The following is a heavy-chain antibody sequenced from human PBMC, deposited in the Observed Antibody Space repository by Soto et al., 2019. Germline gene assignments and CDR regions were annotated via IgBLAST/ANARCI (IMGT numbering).Heavy chain of an antibody. CDR1: GGSISSYY. J-gene: IGHJ4*02. CDR2: IYYSGST. CDR3: ARLEPYCSGGSCYPLLYY. D-gene: IGHD2-15*01. V-gene: IGHV4-59*08. Sequence: SETLSLTCTVSGGSISSYYWSWIRQPPGKGLEWIGYIYYSGSTNYNPSLKSRVTISVDTSKNQFSLKLSSVTAADTAVYYCARLEPYCSGGSCYPLLYYWGQGTLVTVSS.